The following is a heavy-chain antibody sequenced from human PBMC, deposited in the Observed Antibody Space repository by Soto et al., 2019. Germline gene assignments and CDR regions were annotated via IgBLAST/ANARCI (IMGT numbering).Heavy chain of an antibody. D-gene: IGHD3-22*01. CDR2: ISAYDGYT. CDR3: ASGGSYDRSGAPYYYYYGMNV. Sequence: QVQLVQSGAEVKKPGASVKVSCKASGYTFTSYGINWVRQAPGQGLEWLGWISAYDGYTNYAQILQGRVSMTTDTYTMTAPLYPIRLSFDEPALSYCASGGSYDRSGAPYYYYYGMNVWGQGTTVTVSS. CDR1: GYTFTSYG. V-gene: IGHV1-18*01. J-gene: IGHJ6*02.